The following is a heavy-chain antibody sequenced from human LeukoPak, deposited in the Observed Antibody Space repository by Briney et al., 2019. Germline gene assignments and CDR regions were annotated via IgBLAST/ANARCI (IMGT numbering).Heavy chain of an antibody. CDR1: GFTFSDYY. CDR3: ARRYSSGWRY. D-gene: IGHD6-19*01. J-gene: IGHJ4*02. CDR2: INHSGST. Sequence: GSLRLSCAASGFTFSDYYMSWIRQPPGKGLEWIGEINHSGSTNYNPSLKSRVTISVDTSKNQFSLKLSSVTAADTAVYYCARRYSSGWRYWGQGTLVTVSS. V-gene: IGHV4-34*01.